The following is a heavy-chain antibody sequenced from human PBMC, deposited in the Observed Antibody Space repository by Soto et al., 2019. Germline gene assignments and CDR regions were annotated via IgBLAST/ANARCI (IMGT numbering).Heavy chain of an antibody. J-gene: IGHJ4*02. CDR2: INPASGST. CDR3: ARDLAAGDH. D-gene: IGHD6-13*01. Sequence: QVQLVQSGAEVKKPGASVKVSCRTSGYTFTHYYIHWVRQAPGQGLEWLAIINPASGSTNYAQDFPGRVPLTMEPATTNVYMELNGLRAEDTAIFYCARDLAAGDHWGQGTLVTVSS. CDR1: GYTFTHYY. V-gene: IGHV1-46*01.